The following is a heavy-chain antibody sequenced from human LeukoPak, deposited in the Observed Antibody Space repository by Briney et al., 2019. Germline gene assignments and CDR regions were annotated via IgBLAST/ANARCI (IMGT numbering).Heavy chain of an antibody. CDR2: INPNSGGT. CDR3: ARVSRFSGYCSSTSCYPPTYNWFDP. D-gene: IGHD2-2*01. CDR1: GYTFTGYY. V-gene: IGHV1-2*06. J-gene: IGHJ5*02. Sequence: ASVKVSCKASGYTFTGYYMHWVRQAPGQGLEWMGRINPNSGGTNYAQKFQGRVTMTRDTSMSTAYMELSRLRSDDTAVYYCARVSRFSGYCSSTSCYPPTYNWFDPWGQGTLVTVSS.